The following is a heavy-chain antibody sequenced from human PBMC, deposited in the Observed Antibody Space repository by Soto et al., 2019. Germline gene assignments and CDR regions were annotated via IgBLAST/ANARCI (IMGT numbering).Heavy chain of an antibody. D-gene: IGHD3-10*01. J-gene: IGHJ4*02. Sequence: SETMCVTCTVAGGSLSGSSYYWAWIRPPPGKGLEWIGSWYFSGTTYYSPSLKSRVTISVDTSKNQFSLRLSSLTAADTAVYSCARGGKRFSMFRGFAFWGKGALVTVSS. CDR2: WYFSGTT. V-gene: IGHV4-39*01. CDR3: ARGGKRFSMFRGFAF. CDR1: GGSLSGSSYY.